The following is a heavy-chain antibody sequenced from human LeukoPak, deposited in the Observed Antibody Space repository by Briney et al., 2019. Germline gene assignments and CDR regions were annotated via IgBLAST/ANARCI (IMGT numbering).Heavy chain of an antibody. Sequence: GGSLRLSCAASGFTFSGYWMHWVRQAPGKGLVWVSRINTDGISTNYADSVKGRFTISRDNAKNTVYLQMNSLRAEDTAVYYCGRLGQGINWFDSWGQGTLVTVSS. CDR1: GFTFSGYW. CDR2: INTDGIST. V-gene: IGHV3-74*01. J-gene: IGHJ5*01. D-gene: IGHD3/OR15-3a*01. CDR3: GRLGQGINWFDS.